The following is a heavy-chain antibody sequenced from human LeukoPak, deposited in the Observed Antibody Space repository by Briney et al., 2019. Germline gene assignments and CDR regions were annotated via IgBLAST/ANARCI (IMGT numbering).Heavy chain of an antibody. CDR3: ARETSTGYLDV. Sequence: ASVKVSCKASGYTFTSYAMHWVRQAPGQGLEWMGWINAGNGNTKYSQKFQGRATITRDTSASTAYMELSSLRSEDTAVYYCARETSTGYLDVWGKGTTVTVSS. V-gene: IGHV1-3*01. CDR2: INAGNGNT. D-gene: IGHD3-9*01. J-gene: IGHJ6*03. CDR1: GYTFTSYA.